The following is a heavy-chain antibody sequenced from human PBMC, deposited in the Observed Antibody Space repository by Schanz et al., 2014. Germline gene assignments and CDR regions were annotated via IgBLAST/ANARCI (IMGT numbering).Heavy chain of an antibody. CDR1: GFTFSSYA. V-gene: IGHV3-30*04. D-gene: IGHD3-22*01. Sequence: QERLVESGGGVVQPGRSLRLSCAASGFTFSSYALHWVRQAPGKGLEWVAFVPFDGSQKFYADSVKGRFTISRDNSKNTLYLQMNSLRVEDSAIYYCAKDISDTSGKDDYWGQGTLVTVSS. J-gene: IGHJ4*02. CDR3: AKDISDTSGKDDY. CDR2: VPFDGSQK.